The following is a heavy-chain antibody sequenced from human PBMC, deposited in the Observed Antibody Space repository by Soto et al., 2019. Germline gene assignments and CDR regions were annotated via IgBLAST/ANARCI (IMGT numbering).Heavy chain of an antibody. J-gene: IGHJ1*01. CDR3: GRDPYGLGVEYFQH. V-gene: IGHV1-18*01. CDR2: ISAYNGNT. CDR1: GYTFTSYG. D-gene: IGHD3-10*01. Sequence: QVQLVQSGAEVKKPGASVKVSCKASGYTFTSYGISWVRQAPGQGLEWMGWISAYNGNTNYAQKLQGRVTITTDTSTSTAYMELRSRRSDDTAVYYCGRDPYGLGVEYFQHWGQGTLVTVSS.